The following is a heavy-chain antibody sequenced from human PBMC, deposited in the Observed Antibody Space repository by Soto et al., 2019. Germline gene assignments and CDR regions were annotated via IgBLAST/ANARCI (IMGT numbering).Heavy chain of an antibody. CDR1: GGSISSYY. D-gene: IGHD1-26*01. V-gene: IGHV4-59*01. J-gene: IGHJ4*02. Sequence: QVQLQESGPGLVKPSETLSLTCTLSGGSISSYYWSWIRQPPGKGLEWIGYIHYSGRANYNPSLKSRLTTSVDTSKNQFSLNVNSLTAADTATYYSARVLGGSLARLDSWGQGTLVTVSP. CDR3: ARVLGGSLARLDS. CDR2: IHYSGRA.